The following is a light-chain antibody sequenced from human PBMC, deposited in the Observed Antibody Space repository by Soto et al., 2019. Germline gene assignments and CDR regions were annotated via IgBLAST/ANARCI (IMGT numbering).Light chain of an antibody. CDR3: QQSYTTPRT. J-gene: IGKJ1*01. Sequence: DIQMTQSPSSLSASVGDRVSVTCRASQSISTFLNWYQQRPGEAPKLLIYAASSLQSGVPSRFSGXXXXXDFTLTIGSLQPEDFATYYCQQSYTTPRTFGQGTKVEVK. V-gene: IGKV1-39*01. CDR1: QSISTF. CDR2: AAS.